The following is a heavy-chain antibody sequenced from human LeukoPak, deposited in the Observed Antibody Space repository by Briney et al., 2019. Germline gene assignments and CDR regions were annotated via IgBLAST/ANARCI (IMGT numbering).Heavy chain of an antibody. V-gene: IGHV3-30*02. CDR2: IRYDGSNK. CDR3: AKDGILSYYGSGSSLDY. CDR1: GFTFTSHG. J-gene: IGHJ4*02. D-gene: IGHD3-10*01. Sequence: PGGSLRLSCVASGFTFTSHGMNWVRQAPGKGLEWVAFIRYDGSNKYYADSVKGRFTISRDNSKNTLYLQMNSLRAEDTAVYYCAKDGILSYYGSGSSLDYWGQGTLVTVSS.